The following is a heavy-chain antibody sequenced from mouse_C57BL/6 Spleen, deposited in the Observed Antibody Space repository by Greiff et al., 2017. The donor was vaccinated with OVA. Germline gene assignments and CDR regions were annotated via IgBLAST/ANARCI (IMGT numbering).Heavy chain of an antibody. CDR2: ISSGSSTI. CDR1: GFTFSDYG. J-gene: IGHJ4*01. V-gene: IGHV5-17*01. Sequence: EVKLMESGGGLVKPGGSLKLSCAASGFTFSDYGMHWVRQAPEKGLEWVAYISSGSSTIYYADTVKGRFTISRDNAKNTLFLQMTSLRSEDTAMYYCARTRDYGYYAMDYWGQGTSVTVSS. D-gene: IGHD2-4*01. CDR3: ARTRDYGYYAMDY.